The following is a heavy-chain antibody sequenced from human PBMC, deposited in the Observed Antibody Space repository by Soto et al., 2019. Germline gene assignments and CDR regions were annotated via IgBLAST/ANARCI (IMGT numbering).Heavy chain of an antibody. J-gene: IGHJ6*02. V-gene: IGHV3-30-3*01. CDR3: ARDSVFYCSSSSCPYYGMDV. CDR2: ISYDGSNK. CDR1: GFTFSSYA. Sequence: GGSLRLSXAASGFTFSSYAMHWVRQAPGKGLEWVAVISYDGSNKYYADSVKGRFTISRDNSKNTLYLQMNSLRAEDTAVYYCARDSVFYCSSSSCPYYGMDVWGQGTTVTVSS. D-gene: IGHD2-2*01.